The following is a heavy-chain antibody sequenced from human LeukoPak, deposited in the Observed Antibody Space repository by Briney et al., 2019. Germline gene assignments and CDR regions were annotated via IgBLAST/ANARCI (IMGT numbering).Heavy chain of an antibody. J-gene: IGHJ4*02. CDR1: GFTVSGNY. CDR3: ARVAPWEHDLDY. D-gene: IGHD1-26*01. V-gene: IGHV3-66*01. Sequence: HPGGSLRLSCAASGFTVSGNYMSWVRQAPGKGLEWVSVIYSGGSTYYADSVKGRFTISRDNSKNTLYLQMNSLRAEDTAVYYCARVAPWEHDLDYWGQGTLVTVSS. CDR2: IYSGGST.